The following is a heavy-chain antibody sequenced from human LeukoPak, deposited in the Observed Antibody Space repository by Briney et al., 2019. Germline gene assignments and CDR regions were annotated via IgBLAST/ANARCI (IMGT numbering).Heavy chain of an antibody. CDR3: ARSQGGYYDSRSDY. J-gene: IGHJ4*02. CDR2: INPSGGST. CDR1: GYTFTGYY. D-gene: IGHD3-22*01. V-gene: IGHV1-46*01. Sequence: ASVKVSCKASGYTFTGYYMHWVRQAPGQGLEWMGIINPSGGSTSYAQKFQGRVTMTRDTSTSTVYMELSRLRSDDTAVYYCARSQGGYYDSRSDYWGQGTLVTVSS.